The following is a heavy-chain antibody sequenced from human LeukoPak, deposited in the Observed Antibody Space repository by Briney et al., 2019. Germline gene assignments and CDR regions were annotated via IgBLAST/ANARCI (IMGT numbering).Heavy chain of an antibody. Sequence: GGSLRLSCAASGFTFSSYSMNWVRQAPGKGLEWVSSISSSSSYIYYADSVKGRFTISRDNAKNSLYLQMSSLRAEDTAVYYCARDRCSSTSCYTDAFDIWGQGTMVTVSS. V-gene: IGHV3-21*01. CDR1: GFTFSSYS. CDR3: ARDRCSSTSCYTDAFDI. J-gene: IGHJ3*02. CDR2: ISSSSSYI. D-gene: IGHD2-2*02.